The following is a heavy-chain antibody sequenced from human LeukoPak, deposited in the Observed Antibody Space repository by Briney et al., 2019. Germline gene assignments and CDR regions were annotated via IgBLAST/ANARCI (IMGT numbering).Heavy chain of an antibody. D-gene: IGHD3-22*01. CDR3: ARDLESYNSGGYYLRY. V-gene: IGHV3-74*01. Sequence: GGSLRLSCVASGFSFSTQRMHWVRQAPGKGLVWVSYINIDERITGYADSVKGRFTISRDNAKNSLYLQMNSLRAEDTAVYYCARDLESYNSGGYYLRYWGQGALVTVSS. J-gene: IGHJ4*02. CDR1: GFSFSTQR. CDR2: INIDERIT.